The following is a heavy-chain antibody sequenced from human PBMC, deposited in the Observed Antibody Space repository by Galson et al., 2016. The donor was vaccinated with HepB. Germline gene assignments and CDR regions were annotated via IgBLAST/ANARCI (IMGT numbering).Heavy chain of an antibody. Sequence: QSGAEVKKPGESLKISCKGSGYSFSSYWIGWVRQMPGKGLEWMGRIDPSDSYTNYSPSFQGHVTISADKSISTAYLQWSSLKASDTAMYYCARHRYYYDSSGYYYALGYWGQGTLVTVSS. CDR3: ARHRYYYDSSGYYYALGY. CDR2: IDPSDSYT. V-gene: IGHV5-10-1*01. D-gene: IGHD3-22*01. J-gene: IGHJ4*02. CDR1: GYSFSSYW.